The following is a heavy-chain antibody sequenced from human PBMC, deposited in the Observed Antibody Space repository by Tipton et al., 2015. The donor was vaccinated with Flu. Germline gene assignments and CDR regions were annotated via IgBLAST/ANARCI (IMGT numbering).Heavy chain of an antibody. Sequence: SLRLSCAASGFTFSMYWMNWVRQAPGKGLEWVANIKQDGSETRYVDSVRGRVTISRDNAKNLLYLQMNSLRVEDMGVYYCARDDNVGATDHWGQGTLVTASS. CDR3: ARDDNVGATDH. CDR2: IKQDGSET. CDR1: GFTFSMYW. J-gene: IGHJ4*02. V-gene: IGHV3-7*01. D-gene: IGHD1-26*01.